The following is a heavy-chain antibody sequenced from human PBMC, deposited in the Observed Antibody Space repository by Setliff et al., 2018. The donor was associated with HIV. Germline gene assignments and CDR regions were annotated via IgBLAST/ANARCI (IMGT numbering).Heavy chain of an antibody. Sequence: ASVKVSCKASGYIFTGYFMHWVRQAPGQGLEWMGWINPMSGGTNYAQKFQGRVTMTCDTSISTAYMEVSRLRSDDTAVYYCAREARDVVRGVIIADYWGQGTLVTV. V-gene: IGHV1-2*02. CDR1: GYIFTGYF. CDR2: INPMSGGT. CDR3: AREARDVVRGVIIADY. J-gene: IGHJ4*02. D-gene: IGHD3-10*01.